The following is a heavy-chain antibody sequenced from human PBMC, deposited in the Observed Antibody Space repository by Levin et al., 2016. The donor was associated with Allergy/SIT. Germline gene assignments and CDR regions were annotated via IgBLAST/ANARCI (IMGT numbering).Heavy chain of an antibody. CDR2: ISPGDSDT. V-gene: IGHV5-51*01. Sequence: GESLKISCQGSGYGFTDYWIAWVRQMPGKGLEWMGIISPGDSDTRYSPSFQGQVTISADKFINTAYLQWSSLKASDTGMYFCTRLSYSPRYNALDVWGQGTAVTVSS. CDR3: TRLSYSPRYNALDV. CDR1: GYGFTDYW. D-gene: IGHD1-14*01. J-gene: IGHJ6*02.